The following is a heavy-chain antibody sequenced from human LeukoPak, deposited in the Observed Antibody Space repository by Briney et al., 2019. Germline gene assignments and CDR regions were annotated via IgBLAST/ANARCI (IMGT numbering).Heavy chain of an antibody. CDR2: ISSNGGST. J-gene: IGHJ5*02. V-gene: IGHV3-64*01. CDR1: GFTFNNYA. CDR3: ARATIAAAGNRFDP. Sequence: GGSLRLSCAASGFTFNNYAMYWVRQAPGKGLEYVSGISSNGGSTYYAHSVKGRFTISTDNSKNTLYLQMGSLRGEDTAMYYCARATIAAAGNRFDPWGQGTLVTVSS. D-gene: IGHD6-13*01.